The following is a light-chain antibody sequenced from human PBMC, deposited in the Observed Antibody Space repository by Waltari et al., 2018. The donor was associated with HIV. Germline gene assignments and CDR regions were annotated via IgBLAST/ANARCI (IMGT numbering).Light chain of an antibody. CDR1: HVIGNL. CDR2: AAS. CDR3: QQLISFLP. V-gene: IGKV1-9*01. Sequence: DIQLTQSPSFLSASVGDRVTITCRASHVIGNLLAWYQQMPGKAPNLLIYAASTLHSEVPSRFSGSGSGTVFTLTISSLQPEDSAIYYCQQLISFLPFGGGTQV. J-gene: IGKJ4*01.